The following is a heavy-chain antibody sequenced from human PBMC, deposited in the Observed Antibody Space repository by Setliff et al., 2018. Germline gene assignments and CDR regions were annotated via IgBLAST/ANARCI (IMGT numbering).Heavy chain of an antibody. CDR3: AKPQVELRWGFES. V-gene: IGHV3-30*02. Sequence: GESLKISCAASGFVFGTYGMHWVRQAPGKGLDWVASVRFDGTYKVYGDSVKGRFTISRDNSENTLFLQMTSLRPEDTGVYYCAKPQVELRWGFESWGQGTPVTVSS. CDR2: VRFDGTYK. J-gene: IGHJ4*02. D-gene: IGHD1-7*01. CDR1: GFVFGTYG.